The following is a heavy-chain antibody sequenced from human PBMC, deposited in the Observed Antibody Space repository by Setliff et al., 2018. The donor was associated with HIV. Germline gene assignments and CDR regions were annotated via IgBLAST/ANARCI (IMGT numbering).Heavy chain of an antibody. CDR3: ARGHYGE. V-gene: IGHV3-53*01. CDR1: GFSVSTSY. J-gene: IGHJ4*02. D-gene: IGHD4-17*01. Sequence: GGSLGLSCAASGFSVSTSYMRWIRQAPGKGLEWVSVIYSDGSTYYADSVESRFTASRDSSKNTLFLQMNSLSPGDTAMYYCARGHYGEWGQGTLVTVSS. CDR2: IYSDGST.